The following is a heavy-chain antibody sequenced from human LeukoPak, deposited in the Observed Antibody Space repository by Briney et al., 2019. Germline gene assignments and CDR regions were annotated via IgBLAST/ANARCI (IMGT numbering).Heavy chain of an antibody. Sequence: SETLSLTCTVSGGSISSGNDYWGWIRQPPGKGLEWFGSVYVSGSTYYNPSRQSRVTISIDTSKNQFSLKVISVTAADTAVYYCARHGASSGDAFDIWGQGTMVTVSS. J-gene: IGHJ3*02. CDR3: ARHGASSGDAFDI. V-gene: IGHV4-39*01. CDR2: VYVSGST. D-gene: IGHD3-22*01. CDR1: GGSISSGNDY.